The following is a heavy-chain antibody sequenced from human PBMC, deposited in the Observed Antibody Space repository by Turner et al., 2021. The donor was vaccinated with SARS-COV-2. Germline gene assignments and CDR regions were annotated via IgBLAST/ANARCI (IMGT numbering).Heavy chain of an antibody. CDR2: IYSGGST. CDR1: GVTVSSNY. CDR3: GKVRGVTPNIDY. J-gene: IGHJ4*02. D-gene: IGHD3-10*01. Sequence: EVQLVESGGGLVQPGGSLRLYCAASGVTVSSNYMSWVRQAPGKGLEWVSVIYSGGSTYYADSVKVRFTISRDNSKNTLYLQMNSLIAEDTAVYFCGKVRGVTPNIDYWVQVTLVTVSS. V-gene: IGHV3-66*01.